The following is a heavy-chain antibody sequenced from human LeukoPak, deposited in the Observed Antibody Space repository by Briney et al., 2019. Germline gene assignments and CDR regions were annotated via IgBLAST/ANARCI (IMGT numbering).Heavy chain of an antibody. CDR3: ARDFYLRYCSGGSCYLPGDAFDI. CDR2: ISSSSSYI. Sequence: GGSLRLSCAASGFTFSSYSMNWVRQAPGKGLEWVSSISSSSSYIYYADSVKGRFTISKDNAKNSLYLQMNSLRAEDTAVYYCARDFYLRYCSGGSCYLPGDAFDIWGQGTMVTVSS. V-gene: IGHV3-21*01. CDR1: GFTFSSYS. D-gene: IGHD2-15*01. J-gene: IGHJ3*02.